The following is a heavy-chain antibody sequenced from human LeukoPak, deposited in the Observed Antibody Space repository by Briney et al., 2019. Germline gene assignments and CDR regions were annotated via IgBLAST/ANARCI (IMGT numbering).Heavy chain of an antibody. J-gene: IGHJ4*02. D-gene: IGHD3-22*01. CDR3: ARTPDYYDGSGSDTTYYFDY. CDR2: INPSGGST. V-gene: IGHV1-46*01. Sequence: ASVKVSCKASGGTFSSYAISWVRQAPGQGLEWMGIINPSGGSTNYAQKFQGRVSMTRDTSTSTVYMELSGLRSEDTAVYYCARTPDYYDGSGSDTTYYFDYWGQGTLVTVSS. CDR1: GGTFSSYA.